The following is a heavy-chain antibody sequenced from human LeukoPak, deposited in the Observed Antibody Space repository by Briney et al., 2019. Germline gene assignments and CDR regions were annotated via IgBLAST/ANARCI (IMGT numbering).Heavy chain of an antibody. D-gene: IGHD3-10*01. Sequence: GGSLRLSCAASGFTFSSYGMHWVRQAPGKGLEWVAVISYDGSNKYYADSVKGRFTISRDNSKNTLYLQMNSLRAEDTAVCYCAKDRGDYYFDYWGQGTLVTVSS. CDR3: AKDRGDYYFDY. CDR2: ISYDGSNK. J-gene: IGHJ4*02. V-gene: IGHV3-30*18. CDR1: GFTFSSYG.